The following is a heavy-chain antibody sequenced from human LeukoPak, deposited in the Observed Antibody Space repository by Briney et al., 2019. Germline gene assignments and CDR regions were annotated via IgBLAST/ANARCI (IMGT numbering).Heavy chain of an antibody. D-gene: IGHD5-12*01. V-gene: IGHV1-69*13. J-gene: IGHJ4*02. CDR1: GGTFSSYA. Sequence: SVKVSCKASGGTFSSYAISWVRQAPGQGLEWMGGIIPIFGTANYAQKFQGRVTITADESTSTAYMELSSLRSEDTAVYYCARGYEEFLFAYFDYWGQGTLVTVSS. CDR3: ARGYEEFLFAYFDY. CDR2: IIPIFGTA.